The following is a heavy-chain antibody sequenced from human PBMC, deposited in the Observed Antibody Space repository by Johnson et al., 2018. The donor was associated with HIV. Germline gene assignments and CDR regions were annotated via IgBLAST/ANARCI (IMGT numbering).Heavy chain of an antibody. CDR2: ISYDGSNK. D-gene: IGHD3-9*01. CDR1: GFTFSSYA. J-gene: IGHJ3*02. Sequence: QVQLVESGGGVVQPGRSLRLSCAASGFTFSSYAMHWVRQAPGKGLEWVAVISYDGSNKYYADSVKARFTISRDNSKNTLYLQMNSLRAEDTAVYYCAKDRNYDILSIWGQGTVVTVSS. V-gene: IGHV3-30-3*01. CDR3: AKDRNYDILSI.